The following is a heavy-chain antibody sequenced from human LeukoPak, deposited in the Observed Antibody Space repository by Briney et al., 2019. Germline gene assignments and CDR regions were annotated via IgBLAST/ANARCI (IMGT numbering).Heavy chain of an antibody. J-gene: IGHJ4*02. CDR3: AKLATRGPSDY. CDR2: IYSGGST. D-gene: IGHD3-10*01. V-gene: IGHV3-53*05. CDR1: GFTVSSNY. Sequence: GGSLRLSCAASGFTVSSNYMSWVRQAPGKGLEWVSVIYSGGSTYYADSVKGRFTISRDNAKNSLYLQMNSLRAEDTALYYCAKLATRGPSDYWGQGTLVTVSS.